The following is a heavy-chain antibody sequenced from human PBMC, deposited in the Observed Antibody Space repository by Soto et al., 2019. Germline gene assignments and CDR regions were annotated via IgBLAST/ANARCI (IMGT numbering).Heavy chain of an antibody. CDR1: GFTFSSYA. V-gene: IGHV3-23*01. CDR2: ISGSGGST. D-gene: IGHD2-2*01. Sequence: ASGFTFSSYAMSWVRQAPGKGLEWVSAISGSGGSTYYADSVKGRFTISGDNSKNTLYLQMNSLRAEDTAVYYCAKDRSQLLWNYWGQGTLVTVSS. CDR3: AKDRSQLLWNY. J-gene: IGHJ4*02.